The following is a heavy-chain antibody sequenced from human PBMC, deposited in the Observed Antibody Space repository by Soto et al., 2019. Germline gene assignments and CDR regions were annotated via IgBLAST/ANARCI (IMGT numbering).Heavy chain of an antibody. Sequence: PSDTLSLTCTVSGGSITTGSYYWNWICHHSGTGLECMGYTYYSGSTYYNPSLKSRVTLSVDTSKNQFSLRLSSVTAADTGVYYCARDQGERCSHGVCVRNYVFDVWGPGTMVT. CDR2: TYYSGST. V-gene: IGHV4-31*03. CDR1: GGSITTGSYY. D-gene: IGHD2-8*01. J-gene: IGHJ3*01. CDR3: ARDQGERCSHGVCVRNYVFDV.